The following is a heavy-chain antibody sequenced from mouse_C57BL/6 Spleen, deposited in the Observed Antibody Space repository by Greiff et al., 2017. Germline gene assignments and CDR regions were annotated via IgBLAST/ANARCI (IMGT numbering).Heavy chain of an antibody. CDR2: IDPSDSYT. CDR3: ATTGTGTWFAY. Sequence: QVQLQQPGAELVRPGTSVKLSCKASGYTFTSYWMHWVKQRPGQGLEWIGVIDPSDSYTNYNQKFKGKATLTVDTSSSTAYMQLSSLTSEDSAVYYCATTGTGTWFAYWGQGTLVTVSA. J-gene: IGHJ3*01. D-gene: IGHD4-1*02. CDR1: GYTFTSYW. V-gene: IGHV1-59*01.